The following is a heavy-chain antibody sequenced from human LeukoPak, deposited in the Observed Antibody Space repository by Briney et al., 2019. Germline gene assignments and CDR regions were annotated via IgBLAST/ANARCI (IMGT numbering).Heavy chain of an antibody. CDR3: ARVPYYYYYMDV. J-gene: IGHJ6*03. V-gene: IGHV1-8*01. CDR2: MNPNSGNT. Sequence: ASVKVSCKASGYTFTSYDINWVRQATGQGLEWMGWMNPNSGNTGYAQKFQGRVTKTRNTSISTAYMELSSLRSEDTAVYYCARVPYYYYYMDVWGKGTTVTVSS. CDR1: GYTFTSYD.